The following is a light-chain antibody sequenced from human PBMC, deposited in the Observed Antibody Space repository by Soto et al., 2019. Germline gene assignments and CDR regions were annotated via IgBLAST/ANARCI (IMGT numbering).Light chain of an antibody. V-gene: IGLV1-44*01. J-gene: IGLJ3*02. CDR1: SSNIGSHT. CDR2: TNN. Sequence: QSVLTQPPSASGTPGQRVTISWSGRSSNIGSHTVNWYQQLPGSAPKLLIYTNNQRPSGVPDRFSGSKSGTSASLAISGLQSEDEADYYCAVWDGRLNGWGFGGGTKLTVL. CDR3: AVWDGRLNGWG.